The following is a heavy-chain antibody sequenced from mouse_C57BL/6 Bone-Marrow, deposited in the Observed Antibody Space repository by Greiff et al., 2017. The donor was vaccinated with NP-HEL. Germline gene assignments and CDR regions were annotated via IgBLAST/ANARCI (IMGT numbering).Heavy chain of an antibody. Sequence: QVQLQQPGAELVKPGASVKLSCKASGYTFTSYWMHWVKQRPGQGLEWIGMIHPNSGSTNYNEKFKSKATLTVDKSSSPAYMQLSSLTSEDSAVYYCARWGYDYDLANYWGQGTTLTVSS. CDR3: ARWGYDYDLANY. CDR1: GYTFTSYW. D-gene: IGHD2-4*01. V-gene: IGHV1-64*01. CDR2: IHPNSGST. J-gene: IGHJ2*01.